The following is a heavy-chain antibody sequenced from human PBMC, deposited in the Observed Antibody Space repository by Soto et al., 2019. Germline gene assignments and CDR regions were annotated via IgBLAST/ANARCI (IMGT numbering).Heavy chain of an antibody. CDR1: GFTFSSYS. Sequence: EVQLVESGGGLVKPGGSLRLSCAASGFTFSSYSMNWVRQVPGKGLEWVSSISSSSSYIYYADSVKGRFTISRDNAKNSLYLQMNSLRAEDTAVYYCARPSSGLSLTAFDIWGQGTMVTVSS. J-gene: IGHJ3*02. V-gene: IGHV3-21*01. CDR2: ISSSSSYI. D-gene: IGHD6-19*01. CDR3: ARPSSGLSLTAFDI.